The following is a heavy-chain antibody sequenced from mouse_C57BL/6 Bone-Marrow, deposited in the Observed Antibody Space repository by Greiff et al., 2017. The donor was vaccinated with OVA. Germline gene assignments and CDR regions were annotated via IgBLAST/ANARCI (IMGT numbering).Heavy chain of an antibody. CDR2: INPNNGGT. CDR1: GYTFTDYN. V-gene: IGHV1-22*01. CDR3: ASEDDGYYDWFAY. D-gene: IGHD2-3*01. Sequence: VQLKQSGPELVKPGASVKMSCKASGYTFTDYNMHWVKQSHGKSLEWIGYINPNNGGTSYNQKFKGKATLTVNKSSSTAYMELRSLTSEDSAVYYCASEDDGYYDWFAYWGQGTLVTVSA. J-gene: IGHJ3*01.